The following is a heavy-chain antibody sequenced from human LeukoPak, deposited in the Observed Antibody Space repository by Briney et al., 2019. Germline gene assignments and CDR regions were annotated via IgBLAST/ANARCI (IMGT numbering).Heavy chain of an antibody. Sequence: PGGSLRLSCAASEFSVGSNYMTWVRQAPGKGLEWVSTVSGSASATYYADSVKGRFTISRDNSKNTLYLQMNSLRADDTAVYYCARNLWFGESSDAFDMWGQGTMVTVSS. CDR1: EFSVGSNY. CDR2: VSGSASAT. V-gene: IGHV3-23*01. D-gene: IGHD3-10*01. CDR3: ARNLWFGESSDAFDM. J-gene: IGHJ3*02.